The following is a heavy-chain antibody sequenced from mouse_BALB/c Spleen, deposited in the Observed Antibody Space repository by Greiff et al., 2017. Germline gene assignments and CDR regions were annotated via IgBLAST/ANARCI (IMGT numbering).Heavy chain of an antibody. CDR2: ISSGSSTI. CDR3: ASGKTFYYAMDY. Sequence: DVHLVESGGGLVQPGGSRKLSCAASGFTFSSFGMHWVRQAPEKGLEWVAYISSGSSTIYYADTVKGRFTISRDNPKNTLFLQMTSLRSEDTAMYYCASGKTFYYAMDYWGQGTSVTVSS. D-gene: IGHD2-1*01. CDR1: GFTFSSFG. V-gene: IGHV5-17*02. J-gene: IGHJ4*01.